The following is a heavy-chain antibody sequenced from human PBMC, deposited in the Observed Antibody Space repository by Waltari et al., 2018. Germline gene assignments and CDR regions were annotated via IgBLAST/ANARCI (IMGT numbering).Heavy chain of an antibody. D-gene: IGHD3-3*01. J-gene: IGHJ6*02. V-gene: IGHV3-23*01. CDR1: GFHFNTYA. Sequence: EVQLLESGGGVIQPGGSLRLSCSASGFHFNTYALTWVRQAPAKGLEWVSGIRGGNGTTYYAESMKGRLIISRDNSKNTLYLQMNSLRPEDTAIYYCAKVVSRCSESRFFCYYALDVWGRGTTVTVSS. CDR2: IRGGNGTT. CDR3: AKVVSRCSESRFFCYYALDV.